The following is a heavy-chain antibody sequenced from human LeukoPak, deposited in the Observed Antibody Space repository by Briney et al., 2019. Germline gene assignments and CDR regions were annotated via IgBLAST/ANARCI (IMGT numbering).Heavy chain of an antibody. CDR3: ARRGRRSDY. V-gene: IGHV1-8*01. J-gene: IGHJ4*02. D-gene: IGHD4-17*01. Sequence: GASVPVSCKASGYTFTSYDINWVRQAPGQGLEWMGWMNPNSGTTGYAQKFQGRVTMTRNTSISTAYMELSSLRSEDTAVYYCARRGRRSDYWGQGTLVTVSS. CDR2: MNPNSGTT. CDR1: GYTFTSYD.